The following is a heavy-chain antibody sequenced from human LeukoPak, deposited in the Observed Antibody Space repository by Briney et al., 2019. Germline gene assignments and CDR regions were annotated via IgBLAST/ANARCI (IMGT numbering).Heavy chain of an antibody. CDR1: GFFFRSYE. D-gene: IGHD4-23*01. CDR2: ISSSGTTI. CDR3: VRLRDYGGNSDAFDI. Sequence: GGSLRLSCAASGFFFRSYEMNWVRQAPGKGLEWVSYISSSGTTIYYADSVKGRFTISRDNTNNALYLQMNSLRAEDTAVYYCVRLRDYGGNSDAFDIWGQGTMVTASS. V-gene: IGHV3-48*03. J-gene: IGHJ3*02.